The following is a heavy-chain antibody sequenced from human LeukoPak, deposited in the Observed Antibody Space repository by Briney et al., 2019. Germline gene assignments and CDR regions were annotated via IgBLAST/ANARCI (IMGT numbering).Heavy chain of an antibody. V-gene: IGHV3-30-3*01. D-gene: IGHD4-11*01. CDR1: GFTFSSYA. Sequence: GSLRLSCAASGFTFSSYAMDWVRQAPGKGLEWVAVISYDGSNKYYADSVKGRFTISRDNSKNTVYLQMSSLRAEDTALYYCARSVPDYTRFDYWGQGALVTVSP. CDR3: ARSVPDYTRFDY. CDR2: ISYDGSNK. J-gene: IGHJ4*02.